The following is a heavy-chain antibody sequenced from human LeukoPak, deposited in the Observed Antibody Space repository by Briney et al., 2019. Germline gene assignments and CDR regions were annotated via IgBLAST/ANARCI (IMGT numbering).Heavy chain of an antibody. Sequence: SETLSLTCAVYGGSSSGYYWTWIRQHPGKGLEWIGYIYYSGSTYYNPSLKSRVTISVDTSKNQFSLKLSSVTAADMAVYYCASYSRTAAAGTAFDYWGQGTLVTVSS. V-gene: IGHV4-34*01. D-gene: IGHD6-13*01. CDR2: IYYSGST. CDR3: ASYSRTAAAGTAFDY. J-gene: IGHJ4*02. CDR1: GGSSSGYY.